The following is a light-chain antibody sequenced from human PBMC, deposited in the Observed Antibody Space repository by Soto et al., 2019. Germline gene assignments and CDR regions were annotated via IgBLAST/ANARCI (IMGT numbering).Light chain of an antibody. CDR3: QQYNNWPRT. CDR2: GAS. V-gene: IGKV3-15*01. J-gene: IGKJ1*01. Sequence: EIVMTQSPATLSVSPGERATLSCRASQSVSSNLAWYQQKPGQAPRLLIYGASTRATGVPARFSGSGSGTEFTRTISSLQSEDFAVYYCQQYNNWPRTFGQGTKVELK. CDR1: QSVSSN.